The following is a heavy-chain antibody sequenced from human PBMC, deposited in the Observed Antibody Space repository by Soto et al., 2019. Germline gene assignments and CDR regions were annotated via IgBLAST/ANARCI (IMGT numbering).Heavy chain of an antibody. CDR3: ARAPINPKWGVTMFDY. CDR1: GFTFTSHA. CDR2: INAGNGNT. D-gene: IGHD7-27*01. V-gene: IGHV1-3*01. Sequence: QVHLVQSATEVKRPGASVKVSCQTSGFTFTSHAIQWVRQAPGQRPEWLGWINAGNGNTKYSRRSQGRITITRDTAASTAYMERDSLTSEDTALFYCARAPINPKWGVTMFDYWGQGTLVTVSS. J-gene: IGHJ4*02.